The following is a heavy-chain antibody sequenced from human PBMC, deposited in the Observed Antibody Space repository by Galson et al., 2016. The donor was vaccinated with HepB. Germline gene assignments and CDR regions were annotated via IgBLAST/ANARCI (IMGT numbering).Heavy chain of an antibody. Sequence: SLRLSCAASGFTFNSFGMNWVRQAPGKGLEWVAVIWYDGSNTYYGDSVKGRFTISRDNSNNTRYLQMNSLKTEDPALYYCAREAPIAAPGANDCWGQGTQVTVSS. V-gene: IGHV3-33*01. D-gene: IGHD6-13*01. CDR3: AREAPIAAPGANDC. J-gene: IGHJ4*02. CDR1: GFTFNSFG. CDR2: IWYDGSNT.